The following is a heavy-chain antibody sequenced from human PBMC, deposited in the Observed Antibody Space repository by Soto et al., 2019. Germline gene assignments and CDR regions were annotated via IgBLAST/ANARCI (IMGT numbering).Heavy chain of an antibody. CDR2: ISYDGSNK. V-gene: IGHV3-30-3*01. CDR1: GFTFSSYA. CDR3: ARDATAAGEIDY. D-gene: IGHD6-13*01. Sequence: PGGSLRLSCAASGFTFSSYAMHWVRQAPGKGLEWVAVISYDGSNKYYADSVKGRFTISRDNSKNTLYLQMNSLRAEDTAVYYCARDATAAGEIDYWGQGTLVTVSS. J-gene: IGHJ4*02.